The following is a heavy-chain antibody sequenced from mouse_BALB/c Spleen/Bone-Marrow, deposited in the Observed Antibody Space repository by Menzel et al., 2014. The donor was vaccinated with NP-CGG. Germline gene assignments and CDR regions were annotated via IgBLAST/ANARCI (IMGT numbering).Heavy chain of an antibody. CDR1: GFNIKDTY. CDR3: ASYYYGHYFDY. J-gene: IGHJ2*01. CDR2: IDPANGNT. V-gene: IGHV14-3*02. D-gene: IGHD1-1*01. Sequence: EVKLMEPGAELVKPGASVKLSCTASGFNIKDTYMHWVKQRPEQGLEWIGRIDPANGNTKYDPKFQGKATITADTSSNTAYLQLSSLTSEDTAVYYCASYYYGHYFDYWGQGTTLTVSS.